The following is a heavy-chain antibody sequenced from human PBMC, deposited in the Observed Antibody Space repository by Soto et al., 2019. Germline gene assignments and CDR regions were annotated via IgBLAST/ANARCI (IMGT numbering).Heavy chain of an antibody. D-gene: IGHD3-22*01. Sequence: SLRLSCAASGFTFSSYAMHWVRQAPGKGLEWVAVISYDGSNKYYADSVKGRFTISRDNSKNTLYLQMNSLRAEDTAVYYCARGPQYYYDSSGYYYFDYWGQGTLVTVSS. J-gene: IGHJ4*02. CDR1: GFTFSSYA. CDR2: ISYDGSNK. V-gene: IGHV3-30-3*01. CDR3: ARGPQYYYDSSGYYYFDY.